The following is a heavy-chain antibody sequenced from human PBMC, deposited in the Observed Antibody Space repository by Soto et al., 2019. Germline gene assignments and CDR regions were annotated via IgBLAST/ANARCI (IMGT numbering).Heavy chain of an antibody. V-gene: IGHV2-5*02. CDR1: GLSLSAGEVG. Sequence: QITLKESGPTLVKPTQTLTLTCTYSGLSLSAGEVGVGWIRQPPGKALEWLALIYRDDDKHYSPSLQSRLTITKDTSKNQVVLTITNMDPVDTATYYCAHKMVPGNPFDYWGQGTLFTVSS. J-gene: IGHJ4*02. CDR2: IYRDDDK. D-gene: IGHD3-10*01. CDR3: AHKMVPGNPFDY.